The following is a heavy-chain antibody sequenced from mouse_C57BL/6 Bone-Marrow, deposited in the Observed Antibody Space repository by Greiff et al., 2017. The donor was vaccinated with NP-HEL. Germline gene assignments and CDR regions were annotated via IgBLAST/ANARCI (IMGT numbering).Heavy chain of an antibody. J-gene: IGHJ3*01. Sequence: VQLQQSGAELVRPGASVKLSCTASGFNFKDDYMHWVKQRPEQGLEWIGWIDPENGDTAYASKFQGKATITADTSSNTAYLQLSSLTSEDTAGYCCTTGIYYELLLFAYWGQGTLVTVSA. CDR1: GFNFKDDY. D-gene: IGHD2-4*01. CDR3: TTGIYYELLLFAY. V-gene: IGHV14-4*01. CDR2: IDPENGDT.